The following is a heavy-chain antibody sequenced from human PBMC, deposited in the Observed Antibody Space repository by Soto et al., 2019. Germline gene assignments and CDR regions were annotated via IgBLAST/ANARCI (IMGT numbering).Heavy chain of an antibody. Sequence: PGGSLRLPCSASGFIFSSYWMSWVRQAPGVGLEWVANIKRDGSETHYVDSVKGRFTIFRDNARNLVFLQMNSLRVEDTAMYYCATYENSGTIPYWGQGTLVTVSS. V-gene: IGHV3-7*01. CDR1: GFIFSSYW. D-gene: IGHD3-22*01. CDR2: IKRDGSET. CDR3: ATYENSGTIPY. J-gene: IGHJ4*02.